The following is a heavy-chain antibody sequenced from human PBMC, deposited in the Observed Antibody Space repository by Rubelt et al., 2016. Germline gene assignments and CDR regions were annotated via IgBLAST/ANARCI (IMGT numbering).Heavy chain of an antibody. D-gene: IGHD2-21*01. CDR3: ARGTDSGAFDI. Sequence: QLQLQESGPGLVKPSETLSLTCTVSGDSISGYYWSWIRQPPAKGLEWIGYVHYSGSTYYNPSLKIRVTISVNTSKNQFSLKLSSVTAADTAVYYCARGTDSGAFDIWGQGTMVTVSS. CDR2: VHYSGST. CDR1: GDSISGYY. J-gene: IGHJ3*02. V-gene: IGHV4-59*12.